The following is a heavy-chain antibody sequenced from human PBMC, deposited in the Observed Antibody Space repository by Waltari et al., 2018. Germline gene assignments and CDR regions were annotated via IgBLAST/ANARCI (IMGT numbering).Heavy chain of an antibody. CDR1: GYTFTSYA. D-gene: IGHD3-3*01. V-gene: IGHV1-3*01. J-gene: IGHJ3*02. CDR2: INAGNGNT. Sequence: QVQLVQSGTEVKKPGASVKVSCKASGYTFTSYAMHWVRPAPGQRLEWMGWINAGNGNTKYSQKFQGRVTITRDTSASTAYMELSSLRSEDTAVYYCARGSDFWSGSQHDAFDIWGQGTMVTVSS. CDR3: ARGSDFWSGSQHDAFDI.